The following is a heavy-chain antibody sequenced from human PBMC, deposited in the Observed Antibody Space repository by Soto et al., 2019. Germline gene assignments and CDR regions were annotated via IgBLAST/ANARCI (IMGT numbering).Heavy chain of an antibody. CDR2: IYPGDSDT. V-gene: IGHV5-51*01. Sequence: LGESLKISCKGSGYSFTSYWIGWVRQMPGKGLEWMGIIYPGDSDTRYSPSFQGQVTISADKSISTAYLQWSSLKASDTAIYYCAKTGPVAGSGLGFYFGMDVCGQGTTVTVSS. CDR1: GYSFTSYW. J-gene: IGHJ6*02. D-gene: IGHD6-19*01. CDR3: AKTGPVAGSGLGFYFGMDV.